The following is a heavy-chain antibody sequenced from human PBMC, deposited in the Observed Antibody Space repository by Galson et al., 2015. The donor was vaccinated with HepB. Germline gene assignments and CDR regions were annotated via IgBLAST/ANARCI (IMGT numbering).Heavy chain of an antibody. J-gene: IGHJ4*02. CDR1: GFTFSSYW. V-gene: IGHV3-7*01. CDR2: IKQDGSEK. CDR3: ASHPYDFWSGYFG. Sequence: SLRLSCAASGFTFSSYWMSWVRQAPGKGLEWVANIKQDGSEKYYVDSVKGRFTISRDNAKNSLYLQMNSLRAEDTAVYYCASHPYDFWSGYFGWGQGTLVTVSS. D-gene: IGHD3-3*01.